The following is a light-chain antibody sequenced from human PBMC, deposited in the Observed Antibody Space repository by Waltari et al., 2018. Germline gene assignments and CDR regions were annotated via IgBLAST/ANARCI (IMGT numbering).Light chain of an antibody. CDR1: QSVSNS. CDR3: QQYNNWPPIT. Sequence: EIVMTQSPPTLSVSPGERATLSCRASQSVSNSLAWYHHRPGRAPRLLIHSTSTRAPGIPARVSGSGSETEFTLTISNLQSEDFALYYCQQYNNWPPITFGQGTRLEIK. CDR2: STS. V-gene: IGKV3D-15*01. J-gene: IGKJ5*01.